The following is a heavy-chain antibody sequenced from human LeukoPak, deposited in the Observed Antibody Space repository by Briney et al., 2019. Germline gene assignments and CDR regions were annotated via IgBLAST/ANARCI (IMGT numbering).Heavy chain of an antibody. Sequence: GGSLRLSCAASGFTFSDYGMHWVRQAPGKGLEWVATISYYGSNKNYGDSVKGRFTISRDNSKNTLYLQMNSLRAEDTAVYYCAHAAYNWNPGSAWGQGTLVTVSS. CDR1: GFTFSDYG. D-gene: IGHD1-20*01. CDR3: AHAAYNWNPGSA. V-gene: IGHV3-30*03. J-gene: IGHJ5*02. CDR2: ISYYGSNK.